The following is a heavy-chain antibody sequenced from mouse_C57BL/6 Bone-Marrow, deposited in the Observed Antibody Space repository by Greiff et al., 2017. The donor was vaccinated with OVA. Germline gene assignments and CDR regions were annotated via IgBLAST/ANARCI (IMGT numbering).Heavy chain of an antibody. CDR2: IRNKANNHAT. V-gene: IGHV6-6*01. Sequence: DVKLVESGGGLVQPGGSMKLSCAASGFTFSDAWMDWVRQSPEKGLEWVAKIRNKANNHATYYAESVKGRFTISRDDSKSSVYLQMNSLRAEDTGIYYCTTGTIDYWGQGTTLAVSS. CDR3: TTGTIDY. CDR1: GFTFSDAW. J-gene: IGHJ2*01. D-gene: IGHD4-1*01.